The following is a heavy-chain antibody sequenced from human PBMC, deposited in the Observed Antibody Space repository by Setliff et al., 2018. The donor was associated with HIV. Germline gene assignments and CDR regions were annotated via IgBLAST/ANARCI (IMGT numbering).Heavy chain of an antibody. CDR2: IYYSGST. J-gene: IGHJ6*03. Sequence: PSETLSLTCTASGGSISSSSYYWGWIRQPPGKGLEWIGSIYYSGSTYYNPSLKSRVTISVDTSKNQFSLKLSSVTAADTAVYYCARGGAAAGIVSYYYYYMDVWGKGTTVTVSS. CDR3: ARGGAAAGIVSYYYYYMDV. CDR1: GGSISSSSYY. D-gene: IGHD6-13*01. V-gene: IGHV4-39*01.